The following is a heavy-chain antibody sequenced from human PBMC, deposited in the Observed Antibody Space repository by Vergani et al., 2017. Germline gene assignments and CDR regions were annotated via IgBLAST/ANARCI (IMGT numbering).Heavy chain of an antibody. Sequence: QVQLVQSGAEVKKPGASVKVSCKASGYTFTSYYMHWVRQAPGQGLEWMGIINPSGGSTSYGQKFQGRVTMTRDTSTSTVYMELSSLRSEDTAVYYCARVHILTGYYDAFDIWGQGTMVTVSS. CDR2: INPSGGST. J-gene: IGHJ3*02. V-gene: IGHV1-46*03. D-gene: IGHD3-9*01. CDR1: GYTFTSYY. CDR3: ARVHILTGYYDAFDI.